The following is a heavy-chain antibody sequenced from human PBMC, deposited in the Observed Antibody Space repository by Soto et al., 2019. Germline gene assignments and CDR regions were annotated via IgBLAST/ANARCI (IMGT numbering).Heavy chain of an antibody. V-gene: IGHV3-7*05. Sequence: EVQLEESGGDLVQPGGSLRLSCAASGFTLSAYWMTRVRQAPGQGLEWVANINRDGSKKSYLDSVRGRFTISRENVGNSLYLQMDSLRADGTALYYGERDVSPGSSSLYLDAFDIWGQGTRVTVSS. CDR1: GFTLSAYW. D-gene: IGHD6-13*01. CDR2: INRDGSKK. J-gene: IGHJ3*02. CDR3: ERDVSPGSSSLYLDAFDI.